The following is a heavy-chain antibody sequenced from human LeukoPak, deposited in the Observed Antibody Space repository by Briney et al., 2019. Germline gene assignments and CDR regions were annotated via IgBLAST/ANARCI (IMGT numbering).Heavy chain of an antibody. D-gene: IGHD6-13*01. CDR1: GFTFDDYA. V-gene: IGHV3-9*03. CDR3: AKAISSWYEHPFHY. J-gene: IGHJ4*02. CDR2: ISWNSGSI. Sequence: GGSLRLSCAASGFTFDDYAMHWVRQAPGKGLEWVSGISWNSGSIVYADSVKGRFTISRDNAKNSLYLQMNSRRAEDMALYYCAKAISSWYEHPFHYWGQGTLVTVSS.